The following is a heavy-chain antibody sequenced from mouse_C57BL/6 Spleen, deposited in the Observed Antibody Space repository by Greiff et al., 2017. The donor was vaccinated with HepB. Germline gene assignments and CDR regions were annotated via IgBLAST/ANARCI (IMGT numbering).Heavy chain of an antibody. CDR2: INYDGSST. J-gene: IGHJ4*01. CDR1: GFTFSDYY. V-gene: IGHV5-16*01. CDR3: ARAGYDGYYNDYAMDY. Sequence: EVQLVESEGGLVQPGSSMKLSCTASGFTFSDYYMAWVRQVPEKGLEWVANINYDGSSTYYLDSLKSRFIISRDNAKNILYLQMSSLKSEDTATYYCARAGYDGYYNDYAMDYWGQGTSVTVSS. D-gene: IGHD2-3*01.